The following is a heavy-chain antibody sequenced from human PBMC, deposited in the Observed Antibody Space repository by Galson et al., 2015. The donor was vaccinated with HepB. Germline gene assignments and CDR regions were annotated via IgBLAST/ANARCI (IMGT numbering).Heavy chain of an antibody. CDR3: ARGEVSPKYSSGWYFDY. J-gene: IGHJ4*02. CDR1: GGSISSSNW. V-gene: IGHV4-4*02. CDR2: IYHSGST. Sequence: SETLSLTCAVSGGSISSSNWWSWVRQPPGKGLEWIGEIYHSGSTNYNPSLKSRVTISVDKSKNQFSLKLSSVTAADTAVYYCARGEVSPKYSSGWYFDYWGQGTLVTVSS. D-gene: IGHD6-19*01.